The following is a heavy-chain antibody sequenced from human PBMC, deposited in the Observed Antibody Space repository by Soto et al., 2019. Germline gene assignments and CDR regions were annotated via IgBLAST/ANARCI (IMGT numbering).Heavy chain of an antibody. D-gene: IGHD2-21*01. CDR2: VFYSGNT. V-gene: IGHV4-39*01. Sequence: SETLSLTCTVSGGSFSSTNYHWCWIRHSPHKELEWIGSVFYSGNTYSNPSLRSRVNMYVDTSKSQFSLRLTSVTAADTAVYFCARTLGPRGTGSDGSDFRWTIDYWGQGALVTVSS. J-gene: IGHJ4*02. CDR3: ARTLGPRGTGSDGSDFRWTIDY. CDR1: GGSFSSTNYH.